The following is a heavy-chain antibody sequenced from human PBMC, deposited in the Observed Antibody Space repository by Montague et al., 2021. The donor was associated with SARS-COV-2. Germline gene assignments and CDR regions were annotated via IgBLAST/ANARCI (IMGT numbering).Heavy chain of an antibody. J-gene: IGHJ6*03. CDR3: ARLRDGVVPSPILGIGPYFSYYCIDV. Sequence: SETLSLTCAVHGGSFSGYYWNWIRQRPGKGLEWIGEINHGGSTNYNPSLKNRLTISTDTSKNQFSLKLTSVAATDTAVYYCARLRDGVVPSPILGIGPYFSYYCIDVWAKGTPVTVS. CDR1: GGSFSGYY. V-gene: IGHV4-34*01. D-gene: IGHD2-2*02. CDR2: INHGGST.